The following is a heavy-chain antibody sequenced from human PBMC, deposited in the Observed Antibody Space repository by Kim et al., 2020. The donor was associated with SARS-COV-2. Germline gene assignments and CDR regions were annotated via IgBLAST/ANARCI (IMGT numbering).Heavy chain of an antibody. Sequence: GESLKISCKGSGYSFTSYWIGWVRQMPGKGLEWMGIIYPGDSDTRYSPSFQGQVTISADKSISTAYLQWSSLKASDTAMYYCARHTGNIVVVVAAFDYWGQGTLVTVSS. J-gene: IGHJ4*02. CDR2: IYPGDSDT. V-gene: IGHV5-51*01. CDR1: GYSFTSYW. D-gene: IGHD2-15*01. CDR3: ARHTGNIVVVVAAFDY.